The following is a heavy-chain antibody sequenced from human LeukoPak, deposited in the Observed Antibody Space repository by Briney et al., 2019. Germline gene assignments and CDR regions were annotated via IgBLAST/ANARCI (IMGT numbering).Heavy chain of an antibody. CDR1: GFTFSSYD. CDR3: AKTGFEGGSSWPHFDY. Sequence: GGSLRLSCAASGFTFSSYDMSWVRQAPGKGLEWVSAISGSGGSTYYADSVKGRFTISRDNSKNTLYLQMNSLRAEDTAVYYCAKTGFEGGSSWPHFDYWGQGTLVTVSS. V-gene: IGHV3-23*01. J-gene: IGHJ4*02. D-gene: IGHD6-13*01. CDR2: ISGSGGST.